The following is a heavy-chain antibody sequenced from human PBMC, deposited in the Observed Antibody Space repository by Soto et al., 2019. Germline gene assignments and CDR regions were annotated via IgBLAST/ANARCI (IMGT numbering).Heavy chain of an antibody. D-gene: IGHD4-17*01. Sequence: GGSLRLSCAASGFTFSSYSMNWVRQAPGKGLEWVSYISSSSSTIYYADSVKGRFTISGDNAKNSLYLQMNSLRAEDTAVYYCARDRISGVTVTTGLGDWGQGTLVTVSS. J-gene: IGHJ4*02. CDR1: GFTFSSYS. V-gene: IGHV3-48*01. CDR3: ARDRISGVTVTTGLGD. CDR2: ISSSSSTI.